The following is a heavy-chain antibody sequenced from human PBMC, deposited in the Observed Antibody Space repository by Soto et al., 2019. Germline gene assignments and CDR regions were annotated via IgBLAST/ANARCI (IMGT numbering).Heavy chain of an antibody. CDR2: IIPIFGTA. J-gene: IGHJ5*02. CDR1: GGTFSSYA. V-gene: IGHV1-69*12. D-gene: IGHD6-13*01. CDR3: ARDGAGYSSSWYTGWFDP. Sequence: QVQLVQSGAEVKKPGSSVKVSCKASGGTFSSYAISWVRQAPGQGLEWMGGIIPIFGTANYAQKFQGRVTITEDESTSPAYMELSSLRSEDTAVYYCARDGAGYSSSWYTGWFDPWGQGTLVTVSS.